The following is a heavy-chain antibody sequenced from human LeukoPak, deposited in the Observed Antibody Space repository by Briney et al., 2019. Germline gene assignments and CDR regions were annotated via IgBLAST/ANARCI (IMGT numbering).Heavy chain of an antibody. CDR2: IYPGDPDT. V-gene: IGHV5-51*01. Sequence: GGSLKISCEGSGYTFTNYWIGWVRQMPGKGLEWMGIIYPGDPDTRYSPSFQGQVTISADKSISTAYLQWSSLKASDTAMYYCARHGISARLYNWFDPWGQGTLATVSS. J-gene: IGHJ5*02. D-gene: IGHD6-6*01. CDR3: ARHGISARLYNWFDP. CDR1: GYTFTNYW.